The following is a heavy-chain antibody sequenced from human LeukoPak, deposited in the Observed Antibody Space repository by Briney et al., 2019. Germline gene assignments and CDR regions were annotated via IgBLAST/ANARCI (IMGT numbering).Heavy chain of an antibody. D-gene: IGHD1-26*01. CDR2: ISESGDVT. CDR3: ARDRYVGATTAGDSDS. J-gene: IGHJ4*02. CDR1: GFTFSSYP. Sequence: GGSLRLSCVVSGFTFSSYPMSWVRQAPGKGLEWVSVISESGDVTHYADSMKGRFTISRDNTKNTLNLQMNSLRDEDTAIYYCARDRYVGATTAGDSDSWGQGTLVTVSS. V-gene: IGHV3-23*01.